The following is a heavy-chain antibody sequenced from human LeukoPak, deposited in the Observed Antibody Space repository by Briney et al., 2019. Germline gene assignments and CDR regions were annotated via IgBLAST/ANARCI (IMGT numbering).Heavy chain of an antibody. Sequence: SETLSLTCTVSGGSISSSSYYWGWIRQPPGKGLEWIGSIYYSGSTYYNPSLKSRVTISVDTSKNQFSLKLSSVTAADTAVYYCARGTIIGRSGTNLSWFDPWGQGTLVTVSS. V-gene: IGHV4-39*07. CDR3: ARGTIIGRSGTNLSWFDP. CDR2: IYYSGST. D-gene: IGHD3-10*01. CDR1: GGSISSSSYY. J-gene: IGHJ5*02.